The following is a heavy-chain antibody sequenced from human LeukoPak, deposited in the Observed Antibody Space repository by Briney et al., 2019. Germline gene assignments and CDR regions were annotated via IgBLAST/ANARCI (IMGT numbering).Heavy chain of an antibody. Sequence: SETLSLTCAVYGGSFSGYYWSWIRQPPGKGLEWIGEINHSGSTNYNPSLKSRVTISVDTSKNQFSLKLSSVTAADTAVYYCARRGGETSYWYFDLWGRGTLVTVSS. CDR3: ARRGGETSYWYFDL. CDR2: INHSGST. D-gene: IGHD4-17*01. J-gene: IGHJ2*01. V-gene: IGHV4-34*01. CDR1: GGSFSGYY.